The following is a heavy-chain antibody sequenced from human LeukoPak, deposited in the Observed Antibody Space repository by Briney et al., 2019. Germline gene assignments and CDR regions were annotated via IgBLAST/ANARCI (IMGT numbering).Heavy chain of an antibody. Sequence: GGSLRLSCAASGFTFISYWMSWVRQAPGRGLEGVGNIKQDGSEKYYVDSVKGRFTISRDNAKNSLYLQMNSLRAEDTAVYYCARVRSGVVVAATPRGWFDPWGQGTLVTVSS. D-gene: IGHD2-15*01. CDR1: GFTFISYW. CDR2: IKQDGSEK. J-gene: IGHJ5*02. V-gene: IGHV3-7*01. CDR3: ARVRSGVVVAATPRGWFDP.